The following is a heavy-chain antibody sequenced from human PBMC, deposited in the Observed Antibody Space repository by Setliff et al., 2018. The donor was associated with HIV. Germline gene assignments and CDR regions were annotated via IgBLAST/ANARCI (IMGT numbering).Heavy chain of an antibody. J-gene: IGHJ3*02. CDR1: GFTFDNYA. CDR2: IRDKAYRATT. CDR3: SRARVDGAGYDAFDM. Sequence: GSLRLSCTTSGFTFDNYAMSWVRQAPGKGLEWLGFIRDKAYRATTEYAASVKGRFTISRVDSKPIAYLQMNSLKTEDTALYYCSRARVDGAGYDAFDMWGQGTMVTVSS. V-gene: IGHV3-49*04. D-gene: IGHD1-26*01.